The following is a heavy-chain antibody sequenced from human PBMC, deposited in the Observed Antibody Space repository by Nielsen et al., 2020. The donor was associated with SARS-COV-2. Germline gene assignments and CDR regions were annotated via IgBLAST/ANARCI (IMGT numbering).Heavy chain of an antibody. CDR3: ARDAGDSSSWDYYYYGMDI. V-gene: IGHV3-23*01. Sequence: GESLKISCAASGFSFNTFGMSWVRQTPGKGLEWISTISGTADSTYYADSVKGRFTISRDNSKNTLYLQMNSLRAEDTAVYYCARDAGDSSSWDYYYYGMDIWGQGTTVTVS. CDR1: GFSFNTFG. J-gene: IGHJ6*02. D-gene: IGHD6-13*01. CDR2: ISGTADST.